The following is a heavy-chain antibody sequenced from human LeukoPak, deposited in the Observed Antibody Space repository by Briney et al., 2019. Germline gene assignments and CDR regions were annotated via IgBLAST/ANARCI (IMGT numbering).Heavy chain of an antibody. Sequence: PSETLSLTCTVSSYSISSGYYWGWIRQPPGKGLEWIGSIYHSGSTYYNPSLKSRVTISIDMSKNQFSLKLSSVTAADTAVYYCAREPPYGSGPGGYYYGMDVWGQGTTVTVSS. V-gene: IGHV4-38-2*02. CDR2: IYHSGST. J-gene: IGHJ6*02. CDR3: AREPPYGSGPGGYYYGMDV. CDR1: SYSISSGYY. D-gene: IGHD3-10*01.